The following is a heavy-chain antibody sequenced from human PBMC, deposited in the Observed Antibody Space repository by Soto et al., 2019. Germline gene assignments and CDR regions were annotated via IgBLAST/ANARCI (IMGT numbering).Heavy chain of an antibody. J-gene: IGHJ4*02. CDR1: GYLFTSYG. V-gene: IGHV1-18*01. CDR3: ARDTGATNTPHSNDY. CDR2: ISAYNGDT. Sequence: QVQLLQSGAEVKKPGASVKVSCKTSGYLFTSYGINWLRRAPGQGLEWLGWISAYNGDTNYAQKFQGRVTMTTDTSTSTAYIDLRSLRSDDTAVYYCARDTGATNTPHSNDYWGQGALVTFAS. D-gene: IGHD7-27*01.